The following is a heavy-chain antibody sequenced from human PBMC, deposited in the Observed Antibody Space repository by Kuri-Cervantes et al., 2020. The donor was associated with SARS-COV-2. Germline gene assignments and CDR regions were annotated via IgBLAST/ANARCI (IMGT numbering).Heavy chain of an antibody. CDR3: ATIFGEFDY. D-gene: IGHD3-10*02. J-gene: IGHJ4*02. V-gene: IGHV4-34*01. Sequence: SETLSLTCAVYGGSFSGYYWSWIRQPPGKGLEWIGEISHSGSTNYNPSLKSRVTISVDTSKNQFSLKLSSVTAADTAVYYCATIFGEFDYWGQGTLVTVSS. CDR1: GGSFSGYY. CDR2: ISHSGST.